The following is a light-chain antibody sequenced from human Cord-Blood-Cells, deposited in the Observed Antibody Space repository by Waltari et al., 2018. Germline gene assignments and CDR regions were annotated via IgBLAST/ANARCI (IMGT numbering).Light chain of an antibody. CDR1: SGAVTRASY. CDR3: LLYYDGAQV. CDR2: STS. V-gene: IGLV7-43*01. Sequence: QTVETQERSLTVSPGGTVTLPCASSSGAVTRASYHNWFQQNPGQAPRALLYSTSNKPSWTPSRFSGSLLGGKAALTLSGVQPEDDAEYYCLLYYDGAQVFGGGTKLTVL. J-gene: IGLJ3*02.